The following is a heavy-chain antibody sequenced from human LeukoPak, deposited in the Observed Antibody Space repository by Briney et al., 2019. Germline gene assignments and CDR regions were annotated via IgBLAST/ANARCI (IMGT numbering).Heavy chain of an antibody. CDR2: ISGDGGTT. J-gene: IGHJ4*02. V-gene: IGHV3-43*02. CDR3: AKVYVGSWYAYDH. Sequence: GGSLRLSCVASGFTFTSSDFTWIRQAPAKGLEWVSLISGDGGTTDYADSVKGRFTISRDHRRNSLYLHMNSLRTEDTALYFCAKVYVGSWYAYDHWGQGTLVTVSS. D-gene: IGHD6-13*01. CDR1: GFTFTSSD.